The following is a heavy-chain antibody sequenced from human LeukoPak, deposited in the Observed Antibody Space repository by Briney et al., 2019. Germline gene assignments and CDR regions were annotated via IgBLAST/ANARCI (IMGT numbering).Heavy chain of an antibody. CDR3: ARVGATPRYYNYYGMDV. CDR1: GFTFSSYW. CDR2: IKQDGSEK. D-gene: IGHD1-26*01. Sequence: GGSLRLSCAASGFTFSSYWMSWVRQAPGKGLEWVANIKQDGSEKYYVDSVKGRFTISGDNAKNSLYLQMNSLRAEDTAVYYCARVGATPRYYNYYGMDVWGQGTTVTVSS. J-gene: IGHJ6*02. V-gene: IGHV3-7*01.